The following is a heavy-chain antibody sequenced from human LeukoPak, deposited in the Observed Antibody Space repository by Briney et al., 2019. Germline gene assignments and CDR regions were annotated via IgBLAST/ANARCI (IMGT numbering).Heavy chain of an antibody. D-gene: IGHD2-2*01. V-gene: IGHV1-18*01. Sequence: ASVKVSCKASGFTFTSDGISWVRQAPGQGLEWMGWISAYNGNTNYAQKLQGRVTMTTDTSTSTAYMELRSLRSDDTAVYYCARTRSCSSTSCYDYGMDVWGQGTTVTVSS. CDR3: ARTRSCSSTSCYDYGMDV. CDR2: ISAYNGNT. CDR1: GFTFTSDG. J-gene: IGHJ6*02.